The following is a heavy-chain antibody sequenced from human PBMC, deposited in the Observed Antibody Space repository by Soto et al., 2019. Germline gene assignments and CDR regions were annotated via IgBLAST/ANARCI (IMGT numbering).Heavy chain of an antibody. D-gene: IGHD3-22*01. J-gene: IGHJ4*02. CDR1: GGSITTYY. CDR3: ARDYDSSGYYYQY. Sequence: SETLSLTCTVSGGSITTYYWSWIRQPPGKGLEWIGYMYYSGSTNYNPSLKSRVTISVDTSKNQFSLKLSSVTAADTAVYYCARDYDSSGYYYQYWGQGTLVTSPQ. V-gene: IGHV4-59*01. CDR2: MYYSGST.